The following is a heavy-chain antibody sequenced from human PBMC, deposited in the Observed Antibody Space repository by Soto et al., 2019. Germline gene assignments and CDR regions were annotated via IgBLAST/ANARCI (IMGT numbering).Heavy chain of an antibody. J-gene: IGHJ6*02. V-gene: IGHV3-30*18. Sequence: GGSLRLSCAASGFTFSSYGMHWVRQAPGKGLEWVAVISYDGSNKYYADSVKGRFTISRDNSKNTLYLQMNSLRAEDTAVYYCAKVKYSSSYFAPTTTDYGIDVWGQGTTVTVSS. D-gene: IGHD6-6*01. CDR3: AKVKYSSSYFAPTTTDYGIDV. CDR2: ISYDGSNK. CDR1: GFTFSSYG.